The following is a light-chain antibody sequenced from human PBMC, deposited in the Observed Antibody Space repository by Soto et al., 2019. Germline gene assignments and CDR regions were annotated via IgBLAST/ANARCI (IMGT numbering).Light chain of an antibody. CDR1: QSVLYTSNNKNY. J-gene: IGKJ1*01. V-gene: IGKV4-1*01. CDR3: QQYYGSPWT. Sequence: DIVMTQSPDSLAVSLGERATINCKSSQSVLYTSNNKNYLSWYQQKPGQPPKLLIYWASTRESGVPDRFSGSGSGTDFTLTISSLQAEDVAVYYCQQYYGSPWTFGQGTK. CDR2: WAS.